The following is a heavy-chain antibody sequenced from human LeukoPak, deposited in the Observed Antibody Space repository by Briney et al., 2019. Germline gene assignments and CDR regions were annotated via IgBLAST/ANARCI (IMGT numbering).Heavy chain of an antibody. V-gene: IGHV4-59*08. D-gene: IGHD2-15*01. CDR1: GGSISSYY. Sequence: SETLSLTCTVSGGSISSYYWSWIRQPPGKGLEWIGYIYYSGSTNYNPSLKSRVTISVDTSTNRFSLKLTSVTAADTALYYYARVVASTSIDSWGQGTLVTVSS. J-gene: IGHJ4*02. CDR3: ARVVASTSIDS. CDR2: IYYSGST.